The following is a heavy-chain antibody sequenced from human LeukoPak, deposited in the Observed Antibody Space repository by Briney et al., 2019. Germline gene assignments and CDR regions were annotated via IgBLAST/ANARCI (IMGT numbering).Heavy chain of an antibody. J-gene: IGHJ4*02. V-gene: IGHV3-11*01. Sequence: GGSLRLSCAASGFTFSDYYMSWIRQAPGKGLEWVSYISSSGSTIYYADSVRGRFTISRDNSENMLFLQMNGLRADDSAIYYCARGKVYYYYDYWGQGTLVTVSS. CDR3: ARGKVYYYYDY. CDR1: GFTFSDYY. D-gene: IGHD5/OR15-5a*01. CDR2: ISSSGSTI.